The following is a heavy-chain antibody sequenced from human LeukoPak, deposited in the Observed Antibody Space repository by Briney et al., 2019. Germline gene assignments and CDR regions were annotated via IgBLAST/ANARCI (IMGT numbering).Heavy chain of an antibody. CDR2: INHSGST. J-gene: IGHJ4*02. CDR1: GGSFSGYY. D-gene: IGHD6-19*01. Sequence: SETLSITCAVYGGSFSGYYWSWIRQPPGKGLEWIGEINHSGSTNYNPSLKSRVTISVDTSKNQFSLKLSSVTAADTAVYYCARGGQWLVTWYFDYWGQGTLVTVSS. V-gene: IGHV4-34*01. CDR3: ARGGQWLVTWYFDY.